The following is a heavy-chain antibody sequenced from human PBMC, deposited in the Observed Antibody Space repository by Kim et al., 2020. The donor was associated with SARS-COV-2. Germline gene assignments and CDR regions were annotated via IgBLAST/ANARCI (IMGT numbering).Heavy chain of an antibody. D-gene: IGHD3-22*01. CDR2: ISYDGSNK. V-gene: IGHV3-30*18. Sequence: GGSLRLSCAASGFTFSSYGMHWVRQAPGKGLEWVAVISYDGSNKYYADSVKGRFTISRDNSKNTLYLQMNSLRAEDTAVYYCAKDLYDSSGFDYWGQGTLVTVSS. CDR3: AKDLYDSSGFDY. CDR1: GFTFSSYG. J-gene: IGHJ4*02.